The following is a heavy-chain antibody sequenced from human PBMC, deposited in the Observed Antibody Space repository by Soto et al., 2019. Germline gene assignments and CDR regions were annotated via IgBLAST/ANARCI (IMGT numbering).Heavy chain of an antibody. J-gene: IGHJ2*01. V-gene: IGHV4-61*03. CDR2: IFYTGVT. CDR3: VPVLDSSWYADL. Sequence: LTWIRPAPGTGLVYIGYIFYTGVTNYNPSLSSRVTISLDTSKNHFSLKLNSMTAADTAVYYCVPVLDSSWYADLWGRGTLVTVSS. D-gene: IGHD3-22*01.